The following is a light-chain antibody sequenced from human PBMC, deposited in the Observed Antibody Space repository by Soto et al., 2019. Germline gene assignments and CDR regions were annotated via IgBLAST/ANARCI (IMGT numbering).Light chain of an antibody. CDR3: SSYSSSSSLV. CDR2: EVS. J-gene: IGLJ3*02. CDR1: SSDVGGYNY. Sequence: QSVLTQPASVSGSPGQSITFSCTGTSSDVGGYNYVSWYQQHPGKAPKLMIYEVSNRPSGVSNRFSGSKSGNTASLTISGLQAADEADYYCSSYSSSSSLVFGGGTKLTVL. V-gene: IGLV2-14*01.